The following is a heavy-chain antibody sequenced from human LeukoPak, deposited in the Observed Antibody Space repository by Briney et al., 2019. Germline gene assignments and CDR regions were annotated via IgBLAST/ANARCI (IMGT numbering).Heavy chain of an antibody. Sequence: SETLSLTCAVYGGSFSDYYWSWIRQPPGKGLEWIGEINHSGSTNYNPSLKSRVSISIDTSKNQFSLKLSSVTAADTAVYCCARVEMATTSRFDPWGQGTLVTVSS. CDR1: GGSFSDYY. V-gene: IGHV4-34*01. CDR3: ARVEMATTSRFDP. CDR2: INHSGST. D-gene: IGHD5-24*01. J-gene: IGHJ5*02.